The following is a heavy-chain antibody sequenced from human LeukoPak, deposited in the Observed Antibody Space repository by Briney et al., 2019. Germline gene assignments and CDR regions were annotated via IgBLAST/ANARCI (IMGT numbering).Heavy chain of an antibody. V-gene: IGHV3-30*02. CDR3: AKDLNTWLRTVDY. J-gene: IGHJ4*02. CDR1: GFTFSSYG. Sequence: GGSLRLSCAASGFTFSSYGMHWVRQAPGKGLEWVAFIRYDGSNKYYADSVKGRFTISRDNSKNTLYLQMNSLRAEDTAVYYCAKDLNTWLRTVDYWGQGTLVTVPS. CDR2: IRYDGSNK. D-gene: IGHD3-22*01.